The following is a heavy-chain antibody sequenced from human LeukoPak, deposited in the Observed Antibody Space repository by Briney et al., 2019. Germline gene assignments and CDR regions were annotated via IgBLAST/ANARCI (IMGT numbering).Heavy chain of an antibody. CDR3: ARETAMDANYYYYGMDV. Sequence: TGGSLRLSCAASGFTFINYAMSWVRQAPGKGLEWVSAISGTGGSTYYADSVKGRFTISRDNAKSSLYLQMNSLRAEDTAVYYCARETAMDANYYYYGMDVWGQGTTVTVTS. V-gene: IGHV3-23*01. D-gene: IGHD5-18*01. CDR1: GFTFINYA. CDR2: ISGTGGST. J-gene: IGHJ6*02.